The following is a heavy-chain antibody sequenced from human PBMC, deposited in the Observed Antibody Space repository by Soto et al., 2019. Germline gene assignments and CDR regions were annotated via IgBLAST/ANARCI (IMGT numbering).Heavy chain of an antibody. CDR1: GYTFTSYG. J-gene: IGHJ4*02. Sequence: QVQLVQSGAEVKKPGASVKVSCKASGYTFTSYGISWVRQAPGQGLEWMGWISAYNGNTNYAQKXXXXXXXXXXXXXXXXXXXXXXXXXXXXXXXXXXXXXXXXXXXSGYWGQGTLVTVSS. CDR3: XXXXXXXXXXSGY. CDR2: ISAYNGNT. V-gene: IGHV1-18*01.